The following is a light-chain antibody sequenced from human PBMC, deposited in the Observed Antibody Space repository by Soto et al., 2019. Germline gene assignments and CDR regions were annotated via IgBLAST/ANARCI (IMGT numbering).Light chain of an antibody. V-gene: IGKV3-15*01. J-gene: IGKJ1*01. CDR3: QQYNNWPPWT. CDR1: QSVSGN. Sequence: EIVMTQYPATLSVSPGERATLSCRASQSVSGNLAWYQQKPGQAPRLLIYGASTRATGIPARFSGSGSGTEFTLTISSLQSEDFAVYYCQQYNNWPPWTFGQGTKVEIK. CDR2: GAS.